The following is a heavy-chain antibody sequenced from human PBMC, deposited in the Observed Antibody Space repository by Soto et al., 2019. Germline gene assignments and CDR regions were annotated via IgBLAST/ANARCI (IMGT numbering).Heavy chain of an antibody. CDR1: GFTFSSYA. Sequence: EVQLLESGGGLVQPGGSLRLSCAASGFTFSSYAMSWVRQAPGKGLEWVSAISGSGGSTYYADSVKGRFTISRDNSKNTLYLQMNSLKAEDTAVYYCAKALGGRYCSGGSCIYYFDYWGQGTLVTVSS. CDR2: ISGSGGST. V-gene: IGHV3-23*01. CDR3: AKALGGRYCSGGSCIYYFDY. J-gene: IGHJ4*02. D-gene: IGHD2-15*01.